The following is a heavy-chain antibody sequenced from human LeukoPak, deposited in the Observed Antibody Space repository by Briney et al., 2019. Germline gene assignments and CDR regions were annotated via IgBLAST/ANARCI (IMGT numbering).Heavy chain of an antibody. V-gene: IGHV4-39*02. CDR3: ARDLGERGYSGYNYFDY. CDR1: GGSISSSDYY. CDR2: IYFSGTI. D-gene: IGHD5-12*01. J-gene: IGHJ4*02. Sequence: SETLSLTCTVSGGSISSSDYYWGWIRQPPGKGLEWIGSIYFSGTIYHNPSLKSRVTISVDTSKNQFSLKLSSLTAADTAVYYCARDLGERGYSGYNYFDYWGQGTLVTVSS.